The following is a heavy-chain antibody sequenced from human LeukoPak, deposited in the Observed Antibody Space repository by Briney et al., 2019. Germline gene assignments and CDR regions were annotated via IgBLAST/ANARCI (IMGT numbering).Heavy chain of an antibody. D-gene: IGHD2-21*02. CDR1: VDSIGTNY. J-gene: IGHJ3*02. CDR3: ASSRGVVTAYDI. V-gene: IGHV4-59*01. Sequence: PSETLSLTCTVSVDSIGTNYWNWIRQPPGRGLEWVGYIYYTGSTSYNPSLKSGVTMSVDTSKNLFSLKLTSVTAADTAVYYCASSRGVVTAYDIWGQGAMVTVSS. CDR2: IYYTGST.